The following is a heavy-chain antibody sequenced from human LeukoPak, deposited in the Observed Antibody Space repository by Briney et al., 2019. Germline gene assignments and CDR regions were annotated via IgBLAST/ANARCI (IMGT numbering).Heavy chain of an antibody. V-gene: IGHV3-23*01. CDR2: LSASGGTT. J-gene: IGHJ5*02. CDR3: AKDPREYCSSTSCPNWFDP. CDR1: GFTFSSYA. D-gene: IGHD2-2*01. Sequence: GGSLRLSCAASGFTFSSYAMSWVRQAPGKGLEWVSSLSASGGTTYYADSVKGRFTISRDNSKNTLYLQMYSLRAEDSAVYHCAKDPREYCSSTSCPNWFDPWGQGTLVTVSS.